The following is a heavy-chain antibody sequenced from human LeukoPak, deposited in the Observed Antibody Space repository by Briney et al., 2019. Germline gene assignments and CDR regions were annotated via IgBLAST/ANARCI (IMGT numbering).Heavy chain of an antibody. J-gene: IGHJ6*03. D-gene: IGHD3-22*01. CDR3: ARDMYDSSGYYYADYYYYMDV. CDR1: GGSISNYY. V-gene: IGHV4-39*07. CDR2: IYYSGST. Sequence: PSETLSLTCTASGGSISNYYWGWIRQPPGKGLEWIGSIYYSGSTYYNPSLKSRVTISVDTSKNQFSLKLSSVTAADTAVYYCARDMYDSSGYYYADYYYYMDVWGKGTTVTVSS.